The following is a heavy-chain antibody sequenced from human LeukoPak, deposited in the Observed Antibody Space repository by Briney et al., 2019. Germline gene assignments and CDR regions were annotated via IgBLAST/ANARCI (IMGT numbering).Heavy chain of an antibody. D-gene: IGHD4-17*01. Sequence: SETLSLTCTVSGGSISSSSYYWSWIRQHPGKGLEWIGYIYYSGGSYYKPSLKGRLTMSLDTSKNQFSLRLSSVTAADTAVYYCATETTDYGDGDTFDIWGQGTMVAVSS. J-gene: IGHJ3*02. V-gene: IGHV4-31*03. CDR2: IYYSGGS. CDR1: GGSISSSSYY. CDR3: ATETTDYGDGDTFDI.